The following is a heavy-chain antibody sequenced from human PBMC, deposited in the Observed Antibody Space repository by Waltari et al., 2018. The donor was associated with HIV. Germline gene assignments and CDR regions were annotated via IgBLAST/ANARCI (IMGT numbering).Heavy chain of an antibody. D-gene: IGHD4-17*01. V-gene: IGHV4-39*01. J-gene: IGHJ4*01. Sequence: QLHLQESGPPLVKPSETLSLTCTVSTGYITQNYYGGWVRQSPGTGLEWIGTVYSTGISHYTPSLKSRLTLSVDSSRNQFSLTLTSVTAADTAVYFCATLKTVTGTVDDWGQGILVTVS. CDR2: VYSTGIS. CDR3: ATLKTVTGTVDD. CDR1: TGYITQNYY.